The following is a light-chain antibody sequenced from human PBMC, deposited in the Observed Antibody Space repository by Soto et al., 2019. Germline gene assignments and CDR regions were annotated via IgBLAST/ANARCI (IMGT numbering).Light chain of an antibody. CDR2: LIS. J-gene: IGKJ1*01. V-gene: IGKV2-24*01. Sequence: DVVMTQTPLSSPVTLGHPASISCRSSESLVHSDGRTYLSWLQQRPGQPPRLLLYLISNRFSGVPDRFSGSGAGTDFTLKISRVEAEDVGVYYCVQLTHFPWTFGQGTKVEIK. CDR1: ESLVHSDGRTY. CDR3: VQLTHFPWT.